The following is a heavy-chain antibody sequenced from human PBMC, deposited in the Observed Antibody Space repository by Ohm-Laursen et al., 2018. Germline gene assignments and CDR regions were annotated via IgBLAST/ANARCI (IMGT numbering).Heavy chain of an antibody. D-gene: IGHD2-2*01. CDR1: GGTFSSYA. V-gene: IGHV1-69*13. J-gene: IGHJ4*02. CDR2: IIPIFGTA. Sequence: GASVKVSCKASGGTFSSYAISWVRQAPGQGLEWMGGIIPIFGTANYAQKFQGRVTITADESTSTAYMELSSLRSEDTAVYYCARSAGSYQLQHDYWGQGTLVTVSS. CDR3: ARSAGSYQLQHDY.